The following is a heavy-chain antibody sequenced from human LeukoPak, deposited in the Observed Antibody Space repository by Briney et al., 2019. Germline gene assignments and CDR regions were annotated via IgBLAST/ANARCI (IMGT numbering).Heavy chain of an antibody. Sequence: GASVKVSCKASGYTFTSYGISWVRQAPGQGLEWMGWISASNYAQKLQGRVTMTTDTSTSTAYMELRSLRSDDTAVYYCARGLDPMDAFDIWGQGTMVTVSS. J-gene: IGHJ3*02. D-gene: IGHD3-9*01. V-gene: IGHV1-18*01. CDR1: GYTFTSYG. CDR3: ARGLDPMDAFDI. CDR2: ISAS.